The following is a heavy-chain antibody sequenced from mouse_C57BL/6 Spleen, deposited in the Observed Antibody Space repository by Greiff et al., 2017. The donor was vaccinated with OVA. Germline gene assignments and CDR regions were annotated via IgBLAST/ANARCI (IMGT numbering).Heavy chain of an antibody. CDR2: ISSGGSYT. D-gene: IGHD3-2*02. CDR1: GFTFSSYG. Sequence: EVQLVESGGDLVKPGGSLKLSCAASGFTFSSYGMSWVRQTPDKRLEWVATISSGGSYTYYPDSVKGRFTISSDNAKNTLYLQMSSLKSEDTAMYYCARQGELRLRYFDYWGQGTTLTVSS. V-gene: IGHV5-6*01. CDR3: ARQGELRLRYFDY. J-gene: IGHJ2*01.